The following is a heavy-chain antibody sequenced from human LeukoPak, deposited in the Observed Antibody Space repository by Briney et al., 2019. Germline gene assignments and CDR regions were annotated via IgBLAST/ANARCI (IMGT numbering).Heavy chain of an antibody. D-gene: IGHD2-15*01. Sequence: PSETLSLTCTVSGASISSGAYSWSWIRQPPGKGLEWIGYIYDSGSTYYNPSLKSRVTISVDRSRKQFSLKLSSVTAADTAVYYCASNTLGYCSGGSCYPNWFDPWGQGTLVTVSS. CDR1: GASISSGAYS. J-gene: IGHJ5*02. V-gene: IGHV4-30-2*01. CDR2: IYDSGST. CDR3: ASNTLGYCSGGSCYPNWFDP.